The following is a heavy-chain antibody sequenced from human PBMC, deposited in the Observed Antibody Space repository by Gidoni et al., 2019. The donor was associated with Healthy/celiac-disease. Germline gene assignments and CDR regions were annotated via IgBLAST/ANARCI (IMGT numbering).Heavy chain of an antibody. J-gene: IGHJ3*02. D-gene: IGHD2-2*01. CDR2: ISSSSSTI. CDR3: ARDYCSSTSCSDDAFDI. CDR1: GFTFSSYS. V-gene: IGHV3-48*04. Sequence: EVQLVESGGGLVQPGGSLRLPCASSGFTFSSYSMNWVRQAPGKGLEWVSYISSSSSTIYYADSVKGRFTISRDNAKNSLYLQMNSLRAEDTAVYYCARDYCSSTSCSDDAFDIWGQGTMVTVSS.